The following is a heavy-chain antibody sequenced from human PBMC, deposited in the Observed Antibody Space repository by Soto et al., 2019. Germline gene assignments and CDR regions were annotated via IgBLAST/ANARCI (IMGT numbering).Heavy chain of an antibody. V-gene: IGHV4-31*03. CDR3: AGAATWHPGDSDI. CDR1: GGSISSGGYS. Sequence: QVQLQESGRGLVKPSQTLSLTCTVSGGSISSGGYSWTWIRQHPGNGLEWIAYIHYSGSTYYKPSLKSRITISVDASKDQLSLNLSSVTAADTAVYYCAGAATWHPGDSDIWGQGAKVTVSS. D-gene: IGHD2-21*01. J-gene: IGHJ3*02. CDR2: IHYSGST.